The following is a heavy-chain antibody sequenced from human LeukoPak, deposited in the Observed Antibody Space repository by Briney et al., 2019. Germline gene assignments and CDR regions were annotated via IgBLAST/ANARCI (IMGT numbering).Heavy chain of an antibody. V-gene: IGHV1-24*01. J-gene: IGHJ4*02. D-gene: IGHD3-22*01. CDR3: ATAPNYYDSSGYCTLDY. CDR1: GYTLTELS. Sequence: ASVKVSCKVSGYTLTELSMHWVRQAPGKGLEWMGGFDPEDGETIYAQKFQGRVTMTEDTSTDTAYMELSSLRSEDTAVYYCATAPNYYDSSGYCTLDYWGQGTLVTVSS. CDR2: FDPEDGET.